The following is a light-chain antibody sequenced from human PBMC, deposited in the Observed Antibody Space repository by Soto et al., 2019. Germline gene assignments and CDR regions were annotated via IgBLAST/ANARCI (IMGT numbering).Light chain of an antibody. J-gene: IGKJ5*01. CDR1: QRFSGF. CDR3: QQYNNWPPIT. CDR2: DGS. Sequence: EIVLAQSPATLSLSPGERATLSCRASQRFSGFLAWYQHKPGQPPRLLIYDGSTRAAGIPDRFSGSGSGTDFTLTISSLQSEDFAVYYCQQYNNWPPITFGQGTRLEIK. V-gene: IGKV3-11*01.